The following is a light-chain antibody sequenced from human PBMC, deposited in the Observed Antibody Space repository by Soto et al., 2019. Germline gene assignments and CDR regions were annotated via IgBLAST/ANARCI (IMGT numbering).Light chain of an antibody. CDR1: SSDVGGLNY. J-gene: IGLJ3*02. CDR2: DVS. V-gene: IGLV2-11*01. Sequence: QSVLTQPRSVSGSPGQSVTISCTGTSSDVGGLNYVSWYQQHPGKAPKLMIYDVSKRPSGVPDRFSGSKSGNTASLTISGLQAEDEADYYCCSYAGSYTWVFGGGTKLTVL. CDR3: CSYAGSYTWV.